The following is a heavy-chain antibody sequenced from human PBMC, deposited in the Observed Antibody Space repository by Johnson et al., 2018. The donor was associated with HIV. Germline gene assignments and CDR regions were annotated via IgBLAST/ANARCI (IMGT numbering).Heavy chain of an antibody. Sequence: VQLMESGGGVVQPGRSLRLSCAASGFTFSSYAMHWVRQAPGKGLEWVAIISYDGSNKYYADSVKGRFTISRDNYKNTLYLQMNSLRAEDTAVYYCARDGVATEAHDAFDIWGQGTMVTVSS. CDR3: ARDGVATEAHDAFDI. D-gene: IGHD5-12*01. V-gene: IGHV3-30-3*01. J-gene: IGHJ3*02. CDR1: GFTFSSYA. CDR2: ISYDGSNK.